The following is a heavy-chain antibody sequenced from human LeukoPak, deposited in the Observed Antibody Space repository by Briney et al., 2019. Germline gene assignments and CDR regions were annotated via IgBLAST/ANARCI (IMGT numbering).Heavy chain of an antibody. CDR1: GGSFSGYY. Sequence: PSETLSLTCAVYGGSFSGYYWSWIRQPPGKGLEWIGEINHSGSTNYNPSLKSRVTISVDTSKNQFSLKLSSVTAADTAVYYCARHMPLTIFGVVIPYYAFDIWGQGTMVTVSS. V-gene: IGHV4-34*01. J-gene: IGHJ3*02. D-gene: IGHD3-3*01. CDR2: INHSGST. CDR3: ARHMPLTIFGVVIPYYAFDI.